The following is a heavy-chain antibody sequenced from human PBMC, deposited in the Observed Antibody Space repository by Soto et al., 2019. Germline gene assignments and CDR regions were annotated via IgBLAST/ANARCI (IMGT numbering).Heavy chain of an antibody. CDR3: VRGGGGLAVAS. V-gene: IGHV3-48*03. D-gene: IGHD2-15*01. Sequence: VQLVASGGDLVPPGGSLRLSCAVSGLTFSTDEMNWVRQAPGKGLEWLAYISYTSTTIKYADSLKGRFAVSRDNAKKPLSLKMNSLRGEETATAYCVRGGGGLAVASWGQPPVVTVSS. J-gene: IGHJ4*02. CDR2: ISYTSTTI. CDR1: GLTFSTDE.